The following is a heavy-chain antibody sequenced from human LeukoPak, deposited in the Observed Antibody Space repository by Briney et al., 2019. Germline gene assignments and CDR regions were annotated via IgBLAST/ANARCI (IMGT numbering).Heavy chain of an antibody. V-gene: IGHV3-74*01. CDR1: GFNFSSYW. CDR2: INYDGTTT. J-gene: IGHJ4*02. D-gene: IGHD5-12*01. CDR3: GRGRPRGYSGYVIDY. Sequence: TGGSRRLSGAASGFNFSSYWLHWVGRPPGKGRVWISGINYDGTTTSYADSVKGRFTISRDNAKNTLYLQMNSLRAEDTAAFYCGRGRPRGYSGYVIDYWGQGTPITVSS.